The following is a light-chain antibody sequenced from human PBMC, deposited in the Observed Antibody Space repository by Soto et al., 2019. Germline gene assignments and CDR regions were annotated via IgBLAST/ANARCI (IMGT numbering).Light chain of an antibody. V-gene: IGLV2-18*01. Sequence: VLTQPPSVSGSPGQSVTISCSGTIDDVTAYYRVSWYQQTPGTAPKLMIYDVSNRPSGVPDRFSGSRSGNTASLTISGLQAEDEGDYYCSVYTRTSTYVFGTGTKLTVL. CDR3: SVYTRTSTYV. CDR2: DVS. CDR1: IDDVTAYYR. J-gene: IGLJ1*01.